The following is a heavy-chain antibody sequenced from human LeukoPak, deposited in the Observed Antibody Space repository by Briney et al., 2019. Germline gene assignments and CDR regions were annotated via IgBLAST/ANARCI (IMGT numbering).Heavy chain of an antibody. V-gene: IGHV4-30-4*01. CDR1: GGSISSGDYY. CDR2: IYYSGST. D-gene: IGHD3-10*01. J-gene: IGHJ4*02. Sequence: PSETLSLTCTVSGGSISSGDYYWSWIRQPPGKGLEWIGYIYYSGSTYYNPSLKSRVTISVDTSKNQFSLKLSSVTAADTAVYYCARAHGSGSHFDYWGQGTLVTVSS. CDR3: ARAHGSGSHFDY.